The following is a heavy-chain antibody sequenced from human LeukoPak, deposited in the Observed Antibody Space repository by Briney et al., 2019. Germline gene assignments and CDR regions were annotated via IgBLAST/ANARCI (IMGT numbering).Heavy chain of an antibody. Sequence: SETLSLTCTVSGGSISSSSYFWVWIRQPPGKGLEWIGSLSYGGSTYYNPSLRSRVTMSVDTSKNQFSLKLTSVTAADTAMYYCARDRQQLVRGDYFDYWGQGTLVTVSS. CDR1: GGSISSSSYF. J-gene: IGHJ4*02. CDR2: LSYGGST. V-gene: IGHV4-39*07. D-gene: IGHD6-13*01. CDR3: ARDRQQLVRGDYFDY.